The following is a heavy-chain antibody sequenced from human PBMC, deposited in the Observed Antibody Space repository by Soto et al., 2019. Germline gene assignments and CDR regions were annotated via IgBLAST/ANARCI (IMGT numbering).Heavy chain of an antibody. J-gene: IGHJ4*02. V-gene: IGHV1-18*01. Sequence: QVQLVQSGAEVKKPGASVKVSCKASGYTFTSYSISWVRQAPGQGLEWMGWISVYNGNTKYAQDFQGRVTMTTDTSTSTAYMELRSPRSDDTAVYYCARTLKPESTVDYWGQGTLVTVSS. CDR2: ISVYNGNT. D-gene: IGHD2-8*02. CDR3: ARTLKPESTVDY. CDR1: GYTFTSYS.